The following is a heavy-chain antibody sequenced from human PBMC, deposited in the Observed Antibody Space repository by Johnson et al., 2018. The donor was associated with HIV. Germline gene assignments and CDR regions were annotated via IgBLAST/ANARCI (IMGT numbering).Heavy chain of an antibody. CDR1: GFTFSSYG. CDR3: AEPNSGYALGLGAFEI. Sequence: QMLLVESGGGVVQPGGSLRLSCAASGFTFSSYGMHWVRQAPGKGLEWVAFIRYDGSNKYYADSVKGRFTISRDNSKHTLYLQMNSLRAEDPAVYYFAEPNSGYALGLGAFEIWGQGKMVTVSS. V-gene: IGHV3-30*02. J-gene: IGHJ3*02. D-gene: IGHD5-12*01. CDR2: IRYDGSNK.